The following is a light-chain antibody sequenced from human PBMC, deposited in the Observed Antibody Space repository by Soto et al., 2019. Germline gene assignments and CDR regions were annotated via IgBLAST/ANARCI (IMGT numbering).Light chain of an antibody. CDR3: QQYGYYPIT. Sequence: EIVLTQSPGTLSLSPGERATLSCRASQSVSSSHLAWYQHKPGQAPRILIYAASSRDTGSPDRFSGGGSGTDFTLTISRLEPEDFAVYYCQQYGYYPITFGQGTRLEIK. V-gene: IGKV3-20*01. CDR1: QSVSSSH. J-gene: IGKJ5*01. CDR2: AAS.